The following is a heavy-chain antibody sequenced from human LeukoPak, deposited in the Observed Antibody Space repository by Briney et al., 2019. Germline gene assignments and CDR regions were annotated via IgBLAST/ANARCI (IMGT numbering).Heavy chain of an antibody. CDR3: ARDRIAVAGIFNYYYYGMDV. CDR2: TYYRSKWYN. Sequence: SQTLSLTCAISGDSVSSNSAAWNWIRQSPSRGLEWLGRTYYRSKWYNDYAVSVKSRITINPDTSKNRFSLQLNSVTPEDTAVYYCARDRIAVAGIFNYYYYGMDVWGQGTTVTVSS. V-gene: IGHV6-1*01. J-gene: IGHJ6*02. CDR1: GDSVSSNSAA. D-gene: IGHD6-19*01.